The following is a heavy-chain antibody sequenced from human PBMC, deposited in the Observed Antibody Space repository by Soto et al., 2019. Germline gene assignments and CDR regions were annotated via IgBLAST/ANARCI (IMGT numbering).Heavy chain of an antibody. CDR2: NSYDGSNK. CDR3: AKDRGSGSYSTYYYGMDV. V-gene: IGHV3-30*18. D-gene: IGHD3-10*01. CDR1: GFSFSSFG. J-gene: IGHJ6*02. Sequence: GGSLRLSCAASGFSFSSFGMHWVRQAPGKGLEWVAFNSYDGSNKYYADSVKGRFTISRDSSEKTLYLQMNSLRAEDTAVYYCAKDRGSGSYSTYYYGMDVWGQGTTVTVSS.